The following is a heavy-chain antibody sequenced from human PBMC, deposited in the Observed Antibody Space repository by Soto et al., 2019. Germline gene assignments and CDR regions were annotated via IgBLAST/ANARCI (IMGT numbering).Heavy chain of an antibody. CDR2: IYWDDDD. CDR1: GFSLNTYGVG. CDR3: AHRREDSGSHNAFDV. V-gene: IGHV2-5*02. J-gene: IGHJ3*01. Sequence: QITLKESGPTVVKATQTLTLTCTFSGFSLNTYGVGVAWIRQPPGKALEWLALIYWDDDDRYSPSLRSRLTITKYTSKNQVVLTITNMDPMDTATYCCAHRREDSGSHNAFDVWGQGTMVTVSS. D-gene: IGHD3-22*01.